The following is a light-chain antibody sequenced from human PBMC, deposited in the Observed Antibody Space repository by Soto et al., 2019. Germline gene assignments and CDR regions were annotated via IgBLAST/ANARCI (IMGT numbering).Light chain of an antibody. Sequence: EIVLTQSPGTLSLSPGERATLSCRTSQNINKYLAWYQQKPGQAPRLLIYDASNRATGIPARFSGSGSGTEFTLTIRSLEPEDFAVYYCQQRSNWPITFGQGTRLEIK. CDR1: QNINKY. CDR2: DAS. J-gene: IGKJ5*01. CDR3: QQRSNWPIT. V-gene: IGKV3-11*01.